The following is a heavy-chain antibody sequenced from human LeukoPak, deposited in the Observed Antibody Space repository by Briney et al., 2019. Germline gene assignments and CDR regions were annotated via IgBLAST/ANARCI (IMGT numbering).Heavy chain of an antibody. Sequence: SETLSLTCTVSGGSINTANYYWGWLRQPPGKGLEWIGSIYYSETTYDNPSLKSRVTISIETSKNPFSLRLSSVTASDTAVYYCAKQRADYYYYYVDVWGEGTTVAAS. J-gene: IGHJ6*03. CDR1: GGSINTANYY. CDR2: IYYSETT. CDR3: AKQRADYYYYYVDV. V-gene: IGHV4-39*01.